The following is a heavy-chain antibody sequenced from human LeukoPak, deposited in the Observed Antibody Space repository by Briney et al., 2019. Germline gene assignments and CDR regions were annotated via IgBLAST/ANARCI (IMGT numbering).Heavy chain of an antibody. V-gene: IGHV1-69*04. CDR3: ARDHRNYYDSSGYYPGHFDY. Sequence: ASVKVSCKASGGTFSSYAISWVRQAPGQGLEWMGRIIPILGIANYAQKFQGRVTITADKSTSTAYMELSSLRSEDTAVYYCARDHRNYYDSSGYYPGHFDYWGQGTLVTVSS. CDR1: GGTFSSYA. CDR2: IIPILGIA. J-gene: IGHJ4*02. D-gene: IGHD3-22*01.